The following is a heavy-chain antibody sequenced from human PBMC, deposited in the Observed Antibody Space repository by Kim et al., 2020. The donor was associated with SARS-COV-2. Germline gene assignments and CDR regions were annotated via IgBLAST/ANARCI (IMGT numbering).Heavy chain of an antibody. J-gene: IGHJ5*02. CDR2: VYHTGNT. CDR3: ASMGVGAVGWVDP. Sequence: SETLSLTCSVSGGAIRGYYWTWIRQPPGKRLEWIGYVYHTGNTNYNPSLRCRVTISLDTSKRQFSLTLTSVTAADTAVYYCASMGVGAVGWVDPWGQGTLVSVPS. D-gene: IGHD1-26*01. V-gene: IGHV4-59*12. CDR1: GGAIRGYY.